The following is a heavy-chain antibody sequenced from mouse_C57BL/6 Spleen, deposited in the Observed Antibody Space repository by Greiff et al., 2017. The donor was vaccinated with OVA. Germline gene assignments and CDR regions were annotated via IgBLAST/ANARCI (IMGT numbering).Heavy chain of an antibody. CDR3: ARFSYYSNNFDY. CDR2: IRNKANGYTT. V-gene: IGHV7-3*01. D-gene: IGHD2-5*01. J-gene: IGHJ2*01. CDR1: GFTFTDYY. Sequence: EVQLVESGGGLVQPGGSLSLSCAASGFTFTDYYMSWVRQPPGKALEWLGFIRNKANGYTTEYSASVKGRFTISRDNSQSILYLQMNALRAEDSATYYCARFSYYSNNFDYWGQGTTLTVSS.